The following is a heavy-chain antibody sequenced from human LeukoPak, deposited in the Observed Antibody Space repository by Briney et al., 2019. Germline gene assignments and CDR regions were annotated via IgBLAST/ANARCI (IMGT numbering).Heavy chain of an antibody. CDR1: GFTFSSYA. J-gene: IGHJ3*02. CDR2: ISGSGGST. V-gene: IGHV3-23*01. CDR3: AKLVYGSGSYYMDAFDI. Sequence: GGSLRLSCAASGFTFSSYAMSWVRQAPGKGLEWVSAISGSGGSTYYADSVKGRFTISRDNSKNTLYLQMNSLRAEDTAVYYCAKLVYGSGSYYMDAFDIWGQGTMVTVSS. D-gene: IGHD3-10*01.